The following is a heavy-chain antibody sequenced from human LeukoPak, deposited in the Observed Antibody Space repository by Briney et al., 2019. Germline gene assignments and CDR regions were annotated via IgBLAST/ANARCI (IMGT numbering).Heavy chain of an antibody. D-gene: IGHD3-10*01. V-gene: IGHV3-7*01. CDR1: GFIFSTYW. Sequence: GGSLRLSCAASGFIFSTYWMTWVRQAPGQGLEWVANIKQDGSDKYYVDSVKGRFTISRDNAKNSLYLQMNSLRAEDTAVYYCARADCYGSGSYYREPLYYYYGMDVWGQGTTVTVSS. J-gene: IGHJ6*02. CDR3: ARADCYGSGSYYREPLYYYYGMDV. CDR2: IKQDGSDK.